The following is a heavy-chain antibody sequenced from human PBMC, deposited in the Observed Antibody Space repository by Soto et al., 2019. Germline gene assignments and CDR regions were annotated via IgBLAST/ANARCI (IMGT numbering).Heavy chain of an antibody. Sequence: QITLKESGPTLVKPTQTLTLTCTFSGFSLSTSGVGVGWIRQPPGKALEWLALIYWDDDKRYSPSLKSRLTITKDTSKNQVVLTMTNMYTVDTATYYCAHKWLPDDAFDIWGQGTMVTVSS. D-gene: IGHD3-22*01. V-gene: IGHV2-5*02. J-gene: IGHJ3*02. CDR1: GFSLSTSGVG. CDR3: AHKWLPDDAFDI. CDR2: IYWDDDK.